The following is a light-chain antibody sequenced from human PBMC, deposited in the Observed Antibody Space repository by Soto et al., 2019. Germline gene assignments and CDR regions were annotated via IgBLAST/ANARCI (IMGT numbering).Light chain of an antibody. J-gene: IGKJ1*01. CDR2: GAS. V-gene: IGKV3-15*01. CDR3: QQYNNWPRT. CDR1: QSVSSN. Sequence: EIVMTQSPATLSVSLGERATLSCRASQSVSSNLAWYQQKPGQYPRLLIYGASTRATGIPARFSGSGSGTEFNLTISRLQSEDFAVYYCQQYNNWPRTFGQGTKVDIK.